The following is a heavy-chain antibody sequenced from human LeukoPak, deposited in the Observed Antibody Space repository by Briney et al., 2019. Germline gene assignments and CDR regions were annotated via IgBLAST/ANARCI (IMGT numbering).Heavy chain of an antibody. J-gene: IGHJ1*01. D-gene: IGHD2-2*01. CDR2: ISAYYGNT. V-gene: IGHV1-18*01. Sequence: ASVKVSCKASGYTFTSYGITWVRQAPGQEFEWMGWISAYYGNTNYPQKLQGRVTMTTDTSTSTAYMELRSLRSDDTAVYYCARDGYQPLDVTYFQHWGQGTLVTVSS. CDR1: GYTFTSYG. CDR3: ARDGYQPLDVTYFQH.